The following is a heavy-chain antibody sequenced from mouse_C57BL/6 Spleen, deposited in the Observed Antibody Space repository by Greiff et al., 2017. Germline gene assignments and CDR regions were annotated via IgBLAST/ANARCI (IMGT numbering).Heavy chain of an antibody. J-gene: IGHJ3*01. CDR1: GYSITSGYY. V-gene: IGHV3-6*01. D-gene: IGHD1-1*01. Sequence: VQLKESGPGLVKPSQSLSLTCSVTGYSITSGYYWNWIRQFPGNKLEWMGYISYDGSNNYNPSLKNRISITRDTSKNQFFLKLNSVTTEDTATYYCARPYYGSGVFAYWGQGTLVTVSA. CDR2: ISYDGSN. CDR3: ARPYYGSGVFAY.